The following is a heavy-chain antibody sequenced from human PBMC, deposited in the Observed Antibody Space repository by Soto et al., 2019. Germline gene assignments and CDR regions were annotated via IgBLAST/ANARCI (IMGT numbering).Heavy chain of an antibody. CDR3: ARERRTTVTTLAFDI. D-gene: IGHD4-17*01. CDR1: GGTFSSYA. J-gene: IGHJ3*02. CDR2: IIPIFGTA. V-gene: IGHV1-69*06. Sequence: QVQLVQSGAEVKKPGSSVKVSCKASGGTFSSYAISWVRQAPGQGLEWMGGIIPIFGTANYAQKFQGRVTITADKSTSTAYMELSILRSEDTAVDYCARERRTTVTTLAFDIWGQGTMVTVSS.